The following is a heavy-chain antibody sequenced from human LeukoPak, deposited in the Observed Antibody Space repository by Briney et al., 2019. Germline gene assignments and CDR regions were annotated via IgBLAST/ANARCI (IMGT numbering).Heavy chain of an antibody. CDR2: ISGSGGST. CDR3: AKDDDYYDSSGYSVVFDY. D-gene: IGHD3-22*01. V-gene: IGHV3-23*01. Sequence: PGGSLILSCAASGFTFNSYAMSWVRQAPGKGLEWVSAISGSGGSTYYADSVKGRFTISRDNSKNTLYLQMNSLRAEDTAVYYCAKDDDYYDSSGYSVVFDYWGQGTLVTVSS. CDR1: GFTFNSYA. J-gene: IGHJ4*02.